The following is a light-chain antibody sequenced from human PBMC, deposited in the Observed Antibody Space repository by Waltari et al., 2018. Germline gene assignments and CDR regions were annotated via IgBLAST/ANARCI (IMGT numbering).Light chain of an antibody. CDR3: QQRTNWRVT. Sequence: ELVLTPSPATLSLSPGERAHLACRASQSVSSYLAWYQQKPGQAPRLLIYNASNRATGIPARFSGSGSGTDFTLTISSLEPEDFAIYYCQQRTNWRVTFGQGTRLEIK. V-gene: IGKV3-11*01. CDR1: QSVSSY. J-gene: IGKJ5*01. CDR2: NAS.